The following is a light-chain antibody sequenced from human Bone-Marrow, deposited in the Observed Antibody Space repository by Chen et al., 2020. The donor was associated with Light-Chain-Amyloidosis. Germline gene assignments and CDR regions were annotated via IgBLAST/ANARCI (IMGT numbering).Light chain of an antibody. V-gene: IGLV1-47*01. Sequence: QSVLTQPPSASGAPGQSVTITCSASNSNIGSNFVYWYQQLPGTAPKLFIYRNDQRPSGVPDRFSGSKSGTSASLAISGLRSEDEADYYCAAWDDSRSGFYVFGTGTKVTVL. CDR2: RND. CDR3: AAWDDSRSGFYV. CDR1: NSNIGSNF. J-gene: IGLJ1*01.